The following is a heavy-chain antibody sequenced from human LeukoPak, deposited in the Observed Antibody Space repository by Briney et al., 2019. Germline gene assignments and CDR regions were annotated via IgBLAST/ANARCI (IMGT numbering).Heavy chain of an antibody. CDR1: GFTFSSYA. CDR2: ISGSGGRT. J-gene: IGHJ4*02. CDR3: AKDIVVVPAARDY. D-gene: IGHD2-2*01. Sequence: GGSLRLSCAASGFTFSSYAMSWVRQAPGKGLEWVSAISGSGGRTYYADSVKGRSTISRDNSKNTLYLQMSSLRAEDTAVYYCAKDIVVVPAARDYWGQGTLVTVSS. V-gene: IGHV3-23*01.